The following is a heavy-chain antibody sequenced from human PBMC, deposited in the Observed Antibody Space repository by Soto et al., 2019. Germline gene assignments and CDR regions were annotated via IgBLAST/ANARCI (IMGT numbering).Heavy chain of an antibody. J-gene: IGHJ4*02. CDR1: GYTFTDYG. Sequence: ASLKVSCKASGYTFTDYGISWVRQAPGQGLEWVGWISVKNGNTNYAQKVQGRVTMTTDTSTSTAYMELRSLRPDDTAVYFCAKNCWSGLPLGGYWGQGALVTVSS. CDR3: AKNCWSGLPLGGY. V-gene: IGHV1-18*01. CDR2: ISVKNGNT. D-gene: IGHD3-3*01.